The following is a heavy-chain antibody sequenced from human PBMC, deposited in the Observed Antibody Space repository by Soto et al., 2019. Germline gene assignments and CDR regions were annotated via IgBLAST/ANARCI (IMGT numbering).Heavy chain of an antibody. V-gene: IGHV3-7*04. D-gene: IGHD2-15*01. CDR2: IKGDGSEK. CDR1: GLTFNKNW. J-gene: IGHJ3*02. Sequence: EVQLLEAGGGLVQPGGSLRLSCAASGLTFNKNWMSWVRQAPGKGLEWVANIKGDGSEKYYGGSVKGRFTISRDNAKNSLYLHMNSLRDEDTAVYFCARELVLGLKSAFDMWGQGTLVTVS. CDR3: ARELVLGLKSAFDM.